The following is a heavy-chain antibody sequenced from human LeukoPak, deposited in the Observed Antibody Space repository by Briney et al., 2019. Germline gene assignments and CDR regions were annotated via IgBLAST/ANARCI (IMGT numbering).Heavy chain of an antibody. D-gene: IGHD1-26*01. CDR1: GFTFSSSW. CDR2: IYYSGST. Sequence: GSLRLSCAASGFTFSSSWMNWIRQPPGKGLEWIGSIYYSGSTYYNPSLKSRVTISVDTSKNQFSLKLSSVTAAGTAVYYCARIFGEWELLVDYWGQGTLVTVSS. J-gene: IGHJ4*02. V-gene: IGHV4-39*01. CDR3: ARIFGEWELLVDY.